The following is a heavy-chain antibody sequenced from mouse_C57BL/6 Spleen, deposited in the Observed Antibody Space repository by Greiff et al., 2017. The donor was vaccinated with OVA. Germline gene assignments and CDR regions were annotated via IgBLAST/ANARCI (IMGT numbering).Heavy chain of an antibody. CDR1: GYTFTSYW. V-gene: IGHV1-52*01. D-gene: IGHD3-3*01. Sequence: QVQLQQSGAELVRPGSSVKLSCKASGYTFTSYWMHWVKQRPIQGLEWIGNIDPSDSETHYNQKFKDKATLTVDKSSSTAYMQFSSLTSEDSAVYYCASTLGYAMDYWGQGTSVTVSS. J-gene: IGHJ4*01. CDR2: IDPSDSET. CDR3: ASTLGYAMDY.